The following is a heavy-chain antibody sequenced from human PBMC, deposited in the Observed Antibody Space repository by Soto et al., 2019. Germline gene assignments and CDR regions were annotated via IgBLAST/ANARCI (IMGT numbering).Heavy chain of an antibody. D-gene: IGHD3-10*01. J-gene: IGHJ6*02. CDR2: IYHTGDT. Sequence: QVQLQQSGPGLVKPSETLSLTCTVSSGPSRSHNWGWIRQPPGGGLEWIGYIYHTGDTSYNPSLSSRVTLSADTSTNHISLTLRSVTAADTAVYYCVRQGIGDLHGLVDVWGQGTRVSVSS. CDR3: VRQGIGDLHGLVDV. CDR1: SGPSRSHN. V-gene: IGHV4-59*08.